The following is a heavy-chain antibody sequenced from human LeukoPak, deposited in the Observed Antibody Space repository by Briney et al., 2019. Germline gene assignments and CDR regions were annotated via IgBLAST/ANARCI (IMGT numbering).Heavy chain of an antibody. Sequence: GGSLRLSCAASGFTFSSYGMHWVRQAPGKGLEWVAVIWYDGSNKYYADSVKGRFTISRNNSKNTLYLQMNSLRAEDTAVYYCARGGMRQYYFDYWGQRTRVTVSS. CDR2: IWYDGSNK. V-gene: IGHV3-33*01. CDR1: GFTFSSYG. J-gene: IGHJ4*02. CDR3: ARGGMRQYYFDY.